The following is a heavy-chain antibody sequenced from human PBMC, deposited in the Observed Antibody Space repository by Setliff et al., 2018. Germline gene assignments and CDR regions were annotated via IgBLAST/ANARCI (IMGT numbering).Heavy chain of an antibody. V-gene: IGHV4-59*01. CDR3: ARDEGGSYFYGMDV. J-gene: IGHJ6*02. Sequence: PSETLSLTCTVSGGSISSYYWSWIRQPPGKGLEWIGYIYYSGSTNYNPSLQSRVTISVDTSKNQFSLKLSSVTAADTAVYYCARDEGGSYFYGMDVWGQGTTVTVS. CDR1: GGSISSYY. CDR2: IYYSGST. D-gene: IGHD6-25*01.